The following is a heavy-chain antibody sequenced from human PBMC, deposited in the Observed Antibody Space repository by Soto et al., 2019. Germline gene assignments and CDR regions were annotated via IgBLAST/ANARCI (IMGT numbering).Heavy chain of an antibody. CDR2: IDNDGGTT. CDR3: TRGYYGPDY. Sequence: EVQLVESGGGSVQPGGSLRLSCAASGFTFSSYFMYWVRQAPGKGLVWVSRIDNDGGTTNYADSVKDRFTISRDNAKNTLYLQMNSLRAEDTAVYYCTRGYYGPDYWGQGTLVTVSS. CDR1: GFTFSSYF. J-gene: IGHJ4*02. D-gene: IGHD3-10*01. V-gene: IGHV3-74*01.